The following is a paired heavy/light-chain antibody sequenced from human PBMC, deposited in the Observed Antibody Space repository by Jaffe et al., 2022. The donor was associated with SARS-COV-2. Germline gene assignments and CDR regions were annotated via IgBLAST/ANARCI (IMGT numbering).Light chain of an antibody. Sequence: QSVLTQPPSVSAAPGQKVTISCSGSSSNIGNNYVSWYQQLPGTAPKLLIYDNNKRPSGIPDRFSGSKSGTSATLGITGLQTGDEADYYCGTWDSSLSAGNWVFGGGTKLTVL. CDR2: DNN. J-gene: IGLJ3*02. V-gene: IGLV1-51*01. CDR3: GTWDSSLSAGNWV. CDR1: SSNIGNNY.
Heavy chain of an antibody. D-gene: IGHD3-9*01. CDR3: AKDLRRADWLLSYYYGMDV. J-gene: IGHJ6*02. V-gene: IGHV3-23*01. Sequence: EVQLLESGGGLVQPGGSLRLSCAASGFTFSSYAMSWVRQAPGKGLEWVSAISGSGGSTYYADSVKGRFTISRDNSKNTLYLQMNSLRAEDTAVYYCAKDLRRADWLLSYYYGMDVWGQGTTVTVSS. CDR2: ISGSGGST. CDR1: GFTFSSYA.